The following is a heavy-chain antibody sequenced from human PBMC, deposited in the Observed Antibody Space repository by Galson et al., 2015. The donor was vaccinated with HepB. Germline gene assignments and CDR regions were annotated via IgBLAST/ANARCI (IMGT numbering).Heavy chain of an antibody. J-gene: IGHJ4*02. Sequence: SLRLSCAASGFTFSSYAMHWVRQAPGKGLEYVSAISSNGGSTYYADSVKSRFTISRDNSKNTLYLQMSSLRAEDTAVYYCVKWGEEDYGSGSFDYWGQGTLVTVSS. CDR3: VKWGEEDYGSGSFDY. V-gene: IGHV3-64D*06. D-gene: IGHD3-10*01. CDR1: GFTFSSYA. CDR2: ISSNGGST.